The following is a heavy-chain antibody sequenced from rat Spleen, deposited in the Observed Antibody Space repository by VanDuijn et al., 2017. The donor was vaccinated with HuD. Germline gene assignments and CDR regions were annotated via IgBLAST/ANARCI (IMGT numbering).Heavy chain of an antibody. V-gene: IGHV3-3*01. CDR2: INSAGST. D-gene: IGHD1-4*01. J-gene: IGHJ2*01. CDR1: GYSITSSYR. CDR3: ARRVLGDYFDY. Sequence: LVKPSQSLSLTCSVTGYSITSSYRWNWIRKFPGNKLEWMGYINSAGSTNYNPSLKSRISITRDTSKNQFFLQVNSVTTEDTATYYCARRVLGDYFDYWGQGVMVTVSS.